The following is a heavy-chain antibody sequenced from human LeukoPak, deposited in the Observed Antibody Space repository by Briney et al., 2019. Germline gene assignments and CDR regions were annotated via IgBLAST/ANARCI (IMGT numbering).Heavy chain of an antibody. J-gene: IGHJ3*02. CDR3: AKDLTYYYGLGSSTNAFDI. CDR1: GFTFSHYA. D-gene: IGHD3-10*01. Sequence: GGSLRLSCAASGFTFSHYAMSWVRQAPGKGLEWVSGISGSGDYTYYADSLKGRFTISRDNSKNTLYLQMNILRAEDTALYYCAKDLTYYYGLGSSTNAFDIWGQGTMVTVSS. CDR2: ISGSGDYT. V-gene: IGHV3-23*01.